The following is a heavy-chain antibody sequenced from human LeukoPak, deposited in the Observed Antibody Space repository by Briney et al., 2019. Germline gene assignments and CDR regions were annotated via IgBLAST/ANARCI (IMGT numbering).Heavy chain of an antibody. CDR3: ARKALGYCTNGVCYFDN. J-gene: IGHJ4*02. Sequence: GGSLRLSCSASGFTFSGYAMSWVRQAPGKGLEWVSVISSSGGTTYYADSVKGRFTISRDNSKNTLYLQMNSLRAEDTAVYYCARKALGYCTNGVCYFDNWGQGTLVTVSS. CDR2: ISSSGGTT. CDR1: GFTFSGYA. D-gene: IGHD2-8*01. V-gene: IGHV3-23*01.